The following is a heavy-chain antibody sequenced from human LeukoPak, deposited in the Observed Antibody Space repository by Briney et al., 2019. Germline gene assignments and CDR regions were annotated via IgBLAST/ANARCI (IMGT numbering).Heavy chain of an antibody. CDR3: ARHGRRGYGLSGFDC. V-gene: IGHV4-39*01. CDR1: GGSISSSSHY. CDR2: IYFSGST. J-gene: IGHJ4*02. D-gene: IGHD1-26*01. Sequence: SGTLSLTCTVFGGSISSSSHYWGWIRQPPGEGLEWIGSIYFSGSTYYSPSLKSRVTISVDTSKNQFSLKLSSVTAADTAVYYCARHGRRGYGLSGFDCWGQGTLVTVSS.